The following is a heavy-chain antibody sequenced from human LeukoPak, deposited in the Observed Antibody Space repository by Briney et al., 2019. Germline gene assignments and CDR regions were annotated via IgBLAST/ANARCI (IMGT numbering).Heavy chain of an antibody. D-gene: IGHD4-23*01. Sequence: GGSLRLSCAASGFTFSSNAMTWVRQAPGKGLEWVSFIRNDGSNKYYADSVKGRFTISRDNSKNTLYLQVNSLRAEDTAVYYCAKDHGGHLFDYWGQGTLVTVSS. CDR2: IRNDGSNK. CDR1: GFTFSSNA. V-gene: IGHV3-30*02. J-gene: IGHJ4*02. CDR3: AKDHGGHLFDY.